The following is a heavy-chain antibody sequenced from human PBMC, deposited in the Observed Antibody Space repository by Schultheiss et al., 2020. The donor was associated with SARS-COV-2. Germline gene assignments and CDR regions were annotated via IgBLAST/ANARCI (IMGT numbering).Heavy chain of an antibody. CDR2: IYYSGST. J-gene: IGHJ6*02. Sequence: SETLSLTCTVSGGSISSYYWSWIRQPPGKGLEWIGYIYYSGSTNYNPSLKSRVTMSVDTSKNQFSLKLSSVTAADTAMYYCARGATVAGRGMDVWGQGTTVTVSS. CDR3: ARGATVAGRGMDV. CDR1: GGSISSYY. V-gene: IGHV4-59*01. D-gene: IGHD4-11*01.